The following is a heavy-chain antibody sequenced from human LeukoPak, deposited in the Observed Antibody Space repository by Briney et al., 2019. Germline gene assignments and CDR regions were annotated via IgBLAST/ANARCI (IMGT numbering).Heavy chain of an antibody. J-gene: IGHJ4*02. V-gene: IGHV3-74*01. CDR3: ARGGSGHYDSSGLDY. Sequence: PGGSLRLSCAASGFTFSSYWMHWVRQAPGKGLVWVSRINTDGSSTRYADSVKGRFTISRGNAKNTLYLQMNSLRAEDTAVYYCARGGSGHYDSSGLDYWGQGTLVTVSS. CDR2: INTDGSST. CDR1: GFTFSSYW. D-gene: IGHD3-22*01.